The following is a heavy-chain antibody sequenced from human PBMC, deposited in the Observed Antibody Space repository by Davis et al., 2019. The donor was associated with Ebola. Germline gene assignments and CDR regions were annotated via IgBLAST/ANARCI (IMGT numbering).Heavy chain of an antibody. J-gene: IGHJ4*02. V-gene: IGHV3-20*04. CDR1: GFTFDDYG. CDR3: ARDGSDLLESYFDY. CDR2: INWNGGST. D-gene: IGHD3-3*01. Sequence: GESLKISCAASGFTFDDYGMSWVRQAPGKGLEWVSGINWNGGSTGYADSVKGRFTISRDNAKNSLYLQMNSLRAEDTALYYCARDGSDLLESYFDYWGQGTLVTVSS.